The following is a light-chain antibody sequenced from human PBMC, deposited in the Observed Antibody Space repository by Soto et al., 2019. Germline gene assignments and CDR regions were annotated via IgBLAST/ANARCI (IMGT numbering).Light chain of an antibody. CDR1: QSVSSN. J-gene: IGKJ5*01. CDR2: GAS. CDR3: QQYNNWPPL. V-gene: IGKV3-15*01. Sequence: SPATLSVSPGERATLSCRASQSVSSNLAWYQQKPGQAPRLLIYGASTRATGIPARFSGSGSGTEFTLTISSLQSEDFAVYYCQQYNNWPPLFGQGTRLEIK.